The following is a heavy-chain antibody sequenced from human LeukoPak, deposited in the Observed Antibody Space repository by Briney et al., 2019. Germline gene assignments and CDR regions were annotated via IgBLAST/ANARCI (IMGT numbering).Heavy chain of an antibody. J-gene: IGHJ4*02. CDR3: AKPGS. Sequence: PGGSLRLSCAASGFTFSSYGMHWVRQAPGRGLEWVAVISYDGSNKYYADSVKGRFTSSRDNSKNTLYLQMNSLRAEDTAVYYCAKPGSWGQGTLVTVSS. V-gene: IGHV3-30*18. CDR2: ISYDGSNK. CDR1: GFTFSSYG. D-gene: IGHD1-26*01.